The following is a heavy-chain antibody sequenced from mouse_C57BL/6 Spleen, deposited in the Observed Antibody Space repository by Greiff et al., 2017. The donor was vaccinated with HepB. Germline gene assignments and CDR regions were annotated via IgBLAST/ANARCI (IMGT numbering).Heavy chain of an antibody. J-gene: IGHJ4*01. D-gene: IGHD2-2*01. CDR2: INPYNGDT. CDR1: GYSFTGYF. Sequence: VHVKRSGPELVKPGASVKISCKASGYSFTGYFMNWVKQSHGKSLEWIGRINPYNGDTFYNQKFKGKATLTVDKSSSTAHMELLSLTSEDFAVYYCALLWLRRGGDYWGQGTSVTVSS. CDR3: ALLWLRRGGDY. V-gene: IGHV1-37*01.